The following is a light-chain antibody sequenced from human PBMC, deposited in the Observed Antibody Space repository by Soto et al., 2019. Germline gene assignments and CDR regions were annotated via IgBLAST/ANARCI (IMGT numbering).Light chain of an antibody. Sequence: DIQMTQSPSSLSASVGDRVTITCRASQGISNYLAWYQQKPGKVPKLLIYAASTLQSGVPSRFSGSGSGTDFTLTISSLQPEDVATYYCQKYNSAPSHITFGPGTKVDIK. J-gene: IGKJ3*01. V-gene: IGKV1-27*01. CDR3: QKYNSAPSHIT. CDR1: QGISNY. CDR2: AAS.